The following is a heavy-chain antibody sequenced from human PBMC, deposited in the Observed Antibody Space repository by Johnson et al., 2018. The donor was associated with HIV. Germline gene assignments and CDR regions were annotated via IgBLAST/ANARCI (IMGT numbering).Heavy chain of an antibody. V-gene: IGHV3-13*01. CDR1: GFTFSAYE. CDR3: VRDSSGYSGFEL. J-gene: IGHJ3*01. CDR2: IDTTGDT. D-gene: IGHD3-22*01. Sequence: VQLVESGGGSLQPGGSLRLSCAASGFTFSAYEMHWVRQSTGKGLEWVSSIDTTGDTYYQDSVKGRLPISRENAKSSLYLQMNSLKTEYTAVYYCVRDSSGYSGFELWGQGTMVTVSS.